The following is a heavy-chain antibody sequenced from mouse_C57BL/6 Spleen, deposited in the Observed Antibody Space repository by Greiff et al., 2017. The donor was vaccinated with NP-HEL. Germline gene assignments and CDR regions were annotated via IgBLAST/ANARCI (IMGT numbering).Heavy chain of an antibody. V-gene: IGHV1-55*01. CDR3: AKTSLRYYGSSYNAMDY. CDR1: GYTFTSYW. Sequence: VQLQQPGAELVKPGASVKMSCKASGYTFTSYWITWVKQRPGQGLEWIGDIYPGSGSTNYNEKFKSKATLTVDTSSSTAYMQLSSLTSEDSAVYYCAKTSLRYYGSSYNAMDYWGQGTSVTVSS. D-gene: IGHD1-1*01. CDR2: IYPGSGST. J-gene: IGHJ4*01.